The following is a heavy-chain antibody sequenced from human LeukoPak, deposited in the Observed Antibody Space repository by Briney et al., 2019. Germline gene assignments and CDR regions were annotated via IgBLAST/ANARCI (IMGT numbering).Heavy chain of an antibody. Sequence: PGGYLRLSGAGSGFTGSGLTFSSDWMSWVRQPPGKVLEWVANINQDTIKKDYLDSVKGRFTISRDHAKTSLYLQMNSRRAEDTAVYYCASSPNWNEAEYYFEHWGRGTLVIVAS. J-gene: IGHJ4*02. CDR2: INQDTIKK. V-gene: IGHV3-7*01. D-gene: IGHD1-1*01. CDR1: GFTGSGLTFSSDW. CDR3: ASSPNWNEAEYYFEH.